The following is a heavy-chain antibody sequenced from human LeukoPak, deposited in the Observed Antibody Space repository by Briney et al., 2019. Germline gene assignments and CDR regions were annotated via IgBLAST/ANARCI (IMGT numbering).Heavy chain of an antibody. CDR2: ISVSGADT. J-gene: IGHJ4*02. Sequence: GGSLRLSCAASGFTFTNYVMTWVRQAPGKGLEWLSGISVSGADTYYADSVKGRFTISRDNSKNTVSLRLNSLRAEDSAIYYYASRKEYSTSSVFYWGQGTLVTVSS. CDR1: GFTFTNYV. CDR3: ASRKEYSTSSVFY. D-gene: IGHD6-6*01. V-gene: IGHV3-23*01.